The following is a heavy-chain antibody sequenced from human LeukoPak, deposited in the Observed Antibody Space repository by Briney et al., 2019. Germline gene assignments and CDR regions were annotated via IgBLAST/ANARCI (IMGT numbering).Heavy chain of an antibody. CDR3: AREGYCSSTSCYPGGRDAFDI. V-gene: IGHV1-46*01. Sequence: ASVKVSCKASGYTFTSYYMHWVRQAPGQGLEWMGIINPSGGSTSYAQKFQGRVTMTRDTSTSTVYMELSSLRPEDTAVYYCAREGYCSSTSCYPGGRDAFDIWGQGTMVTVSS. J-gene: IGHJ3*02. D-gene: IGHD2-2*01. CDR1: GYTFTSYY. CDR2: INPSGGST.